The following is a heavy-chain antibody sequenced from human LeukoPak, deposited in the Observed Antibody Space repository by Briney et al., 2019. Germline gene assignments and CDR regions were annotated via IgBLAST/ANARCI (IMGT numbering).Heavy chain of an antibody. D-gene: IGHD2-15*01. CDR1: GFTFSSYV. CDR2: ISYDGSNE. Sequence: PGGSLRLSCAASGFTFSSYVMHWVRQAPGKGLEWVAIISYDGSNEYYADSVKGRFTISRDNSKNTLYLQMNSLRAEDTAVYYCARDGVYCSGGSCWTGYMDVWGKGTTVTVSS. V-gene: IGHV3-30*04. CDR3: ARDGVYCSGGSCWTGYMDV. J-gene: IGHJ6*03.